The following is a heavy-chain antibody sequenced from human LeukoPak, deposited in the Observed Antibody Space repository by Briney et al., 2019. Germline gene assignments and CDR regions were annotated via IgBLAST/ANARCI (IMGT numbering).Heavy chain of an antibody. J-gene: IGHJ6*03. D-gene: IGHD1-7*01. CDR1: GRSIISYY. V-gene: IGHV4-59*12. CDR2: FYYSGSP. CDR3: TKDGNKRGAETNYMDV. Sequence: PSETLSLTCTGLGRSIISYYWSWIRQPPGKGLDWIGYFYYSGSPNYNPSLKSRVTISLDKSKNQFSLNLRPVTAAHTPVFYCTKDGNKRGAETNYMDVSGKGSTATASS.